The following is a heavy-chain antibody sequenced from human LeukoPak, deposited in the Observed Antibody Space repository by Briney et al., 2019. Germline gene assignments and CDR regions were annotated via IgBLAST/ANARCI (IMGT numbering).Heavy chain of an antibody. Sequence: PSETLSLTCTVSGGSISSSSYYWGWIRQPPGKGLEWIGSIYYSGSTYYNPSLKSRVTISVDTSKNQFSLKLSSVTAADTAVYYCARVRQWLVGGYGYYYMDVWGKGTTVTVSS. CDR3: ARVRQWLVGGYGYYYMDV. J-gene: IGHJ6*03. CDR2: IYYSGST. D-gene: IGHD6-19*01. CDR1: GGSISSSSYY. V-gene: IGHV4-39*01.